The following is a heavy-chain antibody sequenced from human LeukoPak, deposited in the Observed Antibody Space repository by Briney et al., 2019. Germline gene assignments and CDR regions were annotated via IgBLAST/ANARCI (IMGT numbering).Heavy chain of an antibody. D-gene: IGHD2-15*01. CDR2: IYYSGTT. CDR3: ARQRGYCSGGTCYRTPHFDY. V-gene: IGHV4-39*01. CDR1: GGSISTSTSHY. Sequence: SETLSLTCTVSGGSISTSTSHYWGWIRQPPGKALVWIGSIYYSGTTYHNPSLKSRITISVDTSKNYFSLKLSSVTAADTAVYYCARQRGYCSGGTCYRTPHFDYWGQGTLVTVSS. J-gene: IGHJ4*02.